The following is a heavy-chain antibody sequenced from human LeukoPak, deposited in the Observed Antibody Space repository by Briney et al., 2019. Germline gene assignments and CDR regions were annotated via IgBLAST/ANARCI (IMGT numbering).Heavy chain of an antibody. V-gene: IGHV1-24*01. CDR2: FDPEDGET. CDR3: ATAAWGSGSYYHFDY. Sequence: GASVTVSCKVSGYTLTELSMHWVRQAPGKGLEWMGGFDPEDGETIYAQKFQGRVTMTEDTSTDTAYMELSSLRSEDTAVYYCATAAWGSGSYYHFDYWGQGTLVTVSS. CDR1: GYTLTELS. J-gene: IGHJ4*02. D-gene: IGHD3-10*01.